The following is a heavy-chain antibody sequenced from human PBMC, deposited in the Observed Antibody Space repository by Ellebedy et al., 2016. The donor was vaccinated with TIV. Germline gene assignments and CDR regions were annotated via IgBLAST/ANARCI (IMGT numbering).Heavy chain of an antibody. CDR3: ARLRVDWFDY. D-gene: IGHD3-9*01. Sequence: KFQGRVTITRDTSASTAYMELSSLRSEDTAVYYCARLRVDWFDYWGQGTLVTVSS. J-gene: IGHJ4*02. V-gene: IGHV1-3*01.